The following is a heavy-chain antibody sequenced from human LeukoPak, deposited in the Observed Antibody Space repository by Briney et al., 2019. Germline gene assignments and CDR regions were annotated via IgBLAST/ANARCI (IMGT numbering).Heavy chain of an antibody. CDR3: ARSRRDGYNYFDY. J-gene: IGHJ4*02. V-gene: IGHV1-69*05. CDR2: IIPIFGTA. CDR1: GGTFSSYA. D-gene: IGHD5-24*01. Sequence: SVKVSCKASGGTFSSYAISWVRQAPGQGLEWMGGIIPIFGTANYAQKFQGRVTITTDESTSTAYMELSSLRSEDTAVYYCARSRRDGYNYFDYWGPGTLVTVSS.